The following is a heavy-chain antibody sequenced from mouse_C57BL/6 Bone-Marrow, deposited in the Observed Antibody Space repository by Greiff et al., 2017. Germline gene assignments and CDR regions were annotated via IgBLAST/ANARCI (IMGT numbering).Heavy chain of an antibody. D-gene: IGHD1-1*01. CDR1: GYTFTSYW. Sequence: QVQLQQPGAELVKPGASVKVSCKASGYTFTSYWMHWVKQRPGQGLEWIGRIPPSDSDTNYNQKFKGKATLTVAKSSSTTYMQLSSLTSADSAVYYGAIGCTTVVTPSAMDYWGQGTSVTVSS. CDR2: IPPSDSDT. V-gene: IGHV1-74*01. J-gene: IGHJ4*01. CDR3: AIGCTTVVTPSAMDY.